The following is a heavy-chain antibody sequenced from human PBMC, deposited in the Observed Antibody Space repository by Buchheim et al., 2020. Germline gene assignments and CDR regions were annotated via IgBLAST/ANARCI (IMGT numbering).Heavy chain of an antibody. J-gene: IGHJ4*02. Sequence: EVQLVESGGGLVQPGGSLRLSCAASGFTFSSYSMNWVRQAPGKGLEWVSYISSSSSTIYYAESVKGRFTITRDNAKNSLYLQMNSLRAEDTAVYYCARDELGESATYYFDYWGQGTL. CDR1: GFTFSSYS. V-gene: IGHV3-48*01. CDR2: ISSSSSTI. CDR3: ARDELGESATYYFDY. D-gene: IGHD3-16*01.